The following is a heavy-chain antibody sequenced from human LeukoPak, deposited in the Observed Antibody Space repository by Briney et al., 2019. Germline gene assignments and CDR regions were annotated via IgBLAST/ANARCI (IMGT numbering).Heavy chain of an antibody. D-gene: IGHD4-23*01. V-gene: IGHV4-34*01. Sequence: SETLSLTCAVYGGSFSDSYWSWVRQPPGEGLEWVGEISHSGDTNYNPSLKSRVTISVDTSKNQFSLNLSSVTAADTAVYYCARGSNSVAYWGQGTLVTVSS. CDR3: ARGSNSVAY. CDR1: GGSFSDSY. CDR2: ISHSGDT. J-gene: IGHJ4*02.